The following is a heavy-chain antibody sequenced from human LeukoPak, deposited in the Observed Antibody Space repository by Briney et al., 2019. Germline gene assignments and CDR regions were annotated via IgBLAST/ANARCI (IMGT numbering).Heavy chain of an antibody. CDR2: IYYSGST. CDR3: AREVQGYSGYDLSYYYYYMDV. J-gene: IGHJ6*03. Sequence: SETLSLTCTVSGGSISSYYWSWIRQPPGKGLEWIGYIYYSGSTNYNPSLKSRVTISVDTSKNQFSLKLSSVTAADTAVYYCAREVQGYSGYDLSYYYYYMDVWGKGTTVTVSS. V-gene: IGHV4-59*12. CDR1: GGSISSYY. D-gene: IGHD5-12*01.